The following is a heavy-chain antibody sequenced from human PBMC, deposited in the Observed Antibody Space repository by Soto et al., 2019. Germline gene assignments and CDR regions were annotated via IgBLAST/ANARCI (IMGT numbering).Heavy chain of an antibody. CDR3: ARGGGRFNTDY. Sequence: ASVKVSCKASGYTLTDHYINWVGQAPGQEREWMGWNNPKSGDTKYTKNFQDRVTMTRHTSISTAYMELTRLRSDDTAVYYCARGGGRFNTDYWGQGTQVTVSS. J-gene: IGHJ4*02. D-gene: IGHD1-26*01. CDR2: NNPKSGDT. CDR1: GYTLTDHY. V-gene: IGHV1-2*02.